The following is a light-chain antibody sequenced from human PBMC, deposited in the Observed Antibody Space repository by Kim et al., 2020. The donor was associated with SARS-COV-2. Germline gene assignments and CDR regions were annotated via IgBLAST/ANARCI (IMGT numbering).Light chain of an antibody. J-gene: IGKJ2*01. CDR1: QSVSSN. CDR2: GAS. Sequence: PGERATLSCRASQSVSSNLAWYQQKPGQAPRLLIYGASTRAPGIPARFSGSGSGTEFTLTISSLQSEDFAVYSCQQYNNWPPGGYTFGQGTKLEI. V-gene: IGKV3-15*01. CDR3: QQYNNWPPGGYT.